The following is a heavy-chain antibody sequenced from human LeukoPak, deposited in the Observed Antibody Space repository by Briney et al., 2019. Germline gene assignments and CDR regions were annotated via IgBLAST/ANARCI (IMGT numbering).Heavy chain of an antibody. J-gene: IGHJ4*02. Sequence: PSETLSLTCNVSGGSIRGYYWSWIRQPPGKGLEWIGYIYSSGSTNYNPSLKSRVTISVDTSKNQFSLKLSSVTAADTAVYYCARASQLANFDYWGQGTLVTVSS. D-gene: IGHD6-6*01. CDR1: GGSIRGYY. CDR2: IYSSGST. V-gene: IGHV4-59*12. CDR3: ARASQLANFDY.